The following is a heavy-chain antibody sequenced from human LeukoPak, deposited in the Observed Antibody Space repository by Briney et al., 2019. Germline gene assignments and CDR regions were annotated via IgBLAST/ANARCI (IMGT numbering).Heavy chain of an antibody. V-gene: IGHV3-53*01. CDR1: GFTVSSNY. Sequence: GGSLRLSCAASGFTVSSNYMSWVRQAPGKGLEWVSVIYSGGSTYYADSVKGRFTISRDNSKNTLYLQMNSLRAEDTAVYYCARQDTAMDMYYFDYWGQGTLVTVPS. D-gene: IGHD5-18*01. J-gene: IGHJ4*02. CDR2: IYSGGST. CDR3: ARQDTAMDMYYFDY.